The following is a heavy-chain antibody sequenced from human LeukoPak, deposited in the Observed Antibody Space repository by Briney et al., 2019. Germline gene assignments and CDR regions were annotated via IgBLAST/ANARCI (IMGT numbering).Heavy chain of an antibody. Sequence: GGSLRLSCTASGFTFSDYYMSWIRQAPGKGLEWVSYIRHSGSTKYYADSVKGRFTISRYNAKNSLYLQMNSLRAEDTAVYYCARDHVVGATFDYWGQGTLVTVSS. J-gene: IGHJ4*02. D-gene: IGHD1-26*01. V-gene: IGHV3-11*04. CDR1: GFTFSDYY. CDR2: IRHSGSTK. CDR3: ARDHVVGATFDY.